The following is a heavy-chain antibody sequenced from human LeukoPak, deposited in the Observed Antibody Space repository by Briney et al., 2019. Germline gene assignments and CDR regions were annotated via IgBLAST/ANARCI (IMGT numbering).Heavy chain of an antibody. J-gene: IGHJ4*02. V-gene: IGHV4-39*07. D-gene: IGHD3-10*01. CDR2: IYDSGST. CDR3: ARASAGPLLVDPPMVRGVNLDY. CDR1: GASISGSGYY. Sequence: SETLSLTCTVSGASISGSGYYWGWIRQPPGKGLEWIGNIYDSGSTYYNASLQSRVTISIDTSKNQFSLRLSSVTAADTAVYYCARASAGPLLVDPPMVRGVNLDYWGQGTLVTVSS.